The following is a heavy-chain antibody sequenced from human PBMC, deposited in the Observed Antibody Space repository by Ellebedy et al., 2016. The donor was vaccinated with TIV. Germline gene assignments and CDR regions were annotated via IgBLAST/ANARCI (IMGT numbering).Heavy chain of an antibody. CDR1: GGSFSGYY. V-gene: IGHV4-34*01. CDR3: ARYVLGDRGFDP. D-gene: IGHD3-10*01. J-gene: IGHJ5*02. Sequence: SETLSLXCAVYGGSFSGYYWSWIRQPPGKGLEWIGEINHSGSTNYNPSLKSRVTISVDTSKNQFSLKLISVTAADTAVYYCARYVLGDRGFDPWGQGTLVTVSS. CDR2: INHSGST.